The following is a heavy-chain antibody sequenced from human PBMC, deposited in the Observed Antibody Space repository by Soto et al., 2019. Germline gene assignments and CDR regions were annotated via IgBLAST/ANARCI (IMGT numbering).Heavy chain of an antibody. D-gene: IGHD5-18*01. CDR3: ASLPRVKGTAMPYDGMDV. Sequence: QVQLVQSGAEVKKPGSSVKVSCKASGGTFSSYAISWVRQAPGQGLEWMGGIIPIFGTANYAQKFQGRVTITADEHTSTASMELSSLRSEDTAVYYCASLPRVKGTAMPYDGMDVWGQGTTVTVSS. CDR2: IIPIFGTA. V-gene: IGHV1-69*12. CDR1: GGTFSSYA. J-gene: IGHJ6*02.